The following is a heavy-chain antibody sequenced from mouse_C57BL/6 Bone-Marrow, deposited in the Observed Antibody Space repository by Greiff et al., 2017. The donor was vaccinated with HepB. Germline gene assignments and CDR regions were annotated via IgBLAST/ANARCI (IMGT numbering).Heavy chain of an antibody. CDR3: ARTGPWFAY. J-gene: IGHJ3*01. D-gene: IGHD4-1*01. V-gene: IGHV1-26*01. CDR2: INPNNGGT. CDR1: GYTFTDYY. Sequence: EVKLMESGPELVKPGASVKISCKASGYTFTDYYMNWVKQSHGKSLEWIGDINPNNGGTSYNQKFKGKATLTVDKSSSTAYMELRSLTSEDSAVYYCARTGPWFAYWGQGTLVTVSA.